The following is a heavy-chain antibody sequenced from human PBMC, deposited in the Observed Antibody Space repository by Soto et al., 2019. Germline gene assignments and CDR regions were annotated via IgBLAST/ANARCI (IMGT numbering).Heavy chain of an antibody. CDR3: AMGAQNPSAFDP. J-gene: IGHJ5*02. CDR1: GYTFTSYA. CDR2: INAGNGNT. V-gene: IGHV1-3*01. D-gene: IGHD3-16*01. Sequence: ASVKFSCKASGYTFTSYAMHWVRQAPGQMLECMVWINAGNGNTKYXXKFQGRVXXTRDTSASTAXMELSXLRSEDTAVYYCAMGAQNPSAFDPWCQGTLVTVSS.